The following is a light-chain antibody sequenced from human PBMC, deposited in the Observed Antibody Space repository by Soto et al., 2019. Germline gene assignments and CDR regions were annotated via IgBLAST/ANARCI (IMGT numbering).Light chain of an antibody. V-gene: IGLV2-14*01. J-gene: IGLJ1*01. Sequence: QSALAQPASVSGSPGQSITISCTGTSSDVGGYDYVSWYQQHPGKAPKLMIYEVSNRPSGISNRFSGSKSGNTASLTISGLQAEDEADYYCSSYTTSTTLNVFGTAIKVTVL. CDR2: EVS. CDR1: SSDVGGYDY. CDR3: SSYTTSTTLNV.